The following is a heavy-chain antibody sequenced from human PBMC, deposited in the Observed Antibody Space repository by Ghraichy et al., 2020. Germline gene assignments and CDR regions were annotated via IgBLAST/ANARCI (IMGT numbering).Heavy chain of an antibody. CDR1: GGTFSRYA. CDR2: IIPIFGTA. J-gene: IGHJ4*02. V-gene: IGHV1-69*13. Sequence: SVKVSCKASGGTFSRYAISWVRQAPGQGLEWMGGIIPIFGTANYAQKFQGRVTITADESTSTAYMELSSLRSEDTAVYYCARSHRRPRYPGGLDYWGQGTLVTVSS. D-gene: IGHD2-2*02. CDR3: ARSHRRPRYPGGLDY.